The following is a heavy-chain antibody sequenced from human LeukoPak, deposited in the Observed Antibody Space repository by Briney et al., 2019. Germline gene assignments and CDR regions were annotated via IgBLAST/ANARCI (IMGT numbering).Heavy chain of an antibody. J-gene: IGHJ4*02. CDR2: INHSGST. CDR3: ARGTILTGYYGHDY. D-gene: IGHD3-9*01. V-gene: IGHV4-34*01. Sequence: SETLSLTCAAYGGSFSGYYWSWIRQPPGKGLEWIGEINHSGSTNYNPSLKSRVTISVDTSKNQFSLKLSSVTAADTAVYYCARGTILTGYYGHDYWGQGTLVTVSS. CDR1: GGSFSGYY.